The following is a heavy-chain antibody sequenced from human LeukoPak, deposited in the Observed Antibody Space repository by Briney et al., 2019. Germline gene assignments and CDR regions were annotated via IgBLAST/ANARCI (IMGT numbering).Heavy chain of an antibody. CDR3: ASRTNSGPPF. D-gene: IGHD3-10*01. CDR2: INHEGTEK. J-gene: IGHJ1*01. V-gene: IGHV3-7*02. CDR1: GFNFRMSW. Sequence: GGSLRLSCAASGFNFRMSWMSWLRQAPGKGLEWVAYINHEGTEKDYVDSVKGRFTISRDNSKNTMSLQMNSLRREDTAVYYCASRTNSGPPFWGQGTLVTVSS.